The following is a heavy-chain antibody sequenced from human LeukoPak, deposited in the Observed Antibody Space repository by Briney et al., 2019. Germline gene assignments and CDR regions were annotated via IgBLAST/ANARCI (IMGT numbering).Heavy chain of an antibody. D-gene: IGHD6-13*01. CDR1: GGSISSGSYY. V-gene: IGHV4-61*02. Sequence: SETLSLTCTVSGGSISSGSYYWSWIRQPAGKGLEWIGRIYTSGSTNYNPSLKSRVTISVDTSKNQFSLKLSSVTAADTAVYYCARGRRRAAAGTLYYYMGVWGKGTTVTISS. CDR3: ARGRRRAAAGTLYYYMGV. CDR2: IYTSGST. J-gene: IGHJ6*03.